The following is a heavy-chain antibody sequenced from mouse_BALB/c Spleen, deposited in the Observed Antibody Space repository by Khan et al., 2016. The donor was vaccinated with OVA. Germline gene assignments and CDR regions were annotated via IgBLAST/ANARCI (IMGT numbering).Heavy chain of an antibody. J-gene: IGHJ2*01. CDR3: ARINA. CDR1: GFNIKDTY. CDR2: IGPANGNT. V-gene: IGHV14-3*02. Sequence: VQLQQAGAELVKPGASVKLSCTASGFNIKDTYMHWVKQRPEQGLAWIGRIGPANGNTKYDPKFQCKATITADTSSNTASLQLSSLTSEDTAGYDEARINAWGQGTNLTVSS.